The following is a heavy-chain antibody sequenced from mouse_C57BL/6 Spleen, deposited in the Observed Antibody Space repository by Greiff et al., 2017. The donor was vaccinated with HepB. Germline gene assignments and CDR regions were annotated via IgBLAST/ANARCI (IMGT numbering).Heavy chain of an antibody. CDR2: ISSGSSTI. V-gene: IGHV5-17*01. D-gene: IGHD1-1*01. Sequence: DVQLVESGGGLVKPGGSLKLSCAASGFTFSDYGMHWVRQAPEKGLEWVAYISSGSSTIYYADTVKGRFTISRDNAKNTLFLQMTSLRSEDTAMYYCARSTVDYYAMDYWGQGTSVTVSS. CDR3: ARSTVDYYAMDY. CDR1: GFTFSDYG. J-gene: IGHJ4*01.